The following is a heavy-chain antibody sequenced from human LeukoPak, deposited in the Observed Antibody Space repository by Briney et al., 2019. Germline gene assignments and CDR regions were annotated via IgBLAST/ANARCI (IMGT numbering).Heavy chain of an antibody. CDR2: IYYSGST. Sequence: ASETLSLTCTVSGGSISSGSYYWSWIRQPPGKGLEWIGYIYYSGSTNYNPSLKSRVTISVDTSKNQFSLKLSSVTAADTAVYYCALGIAGRFDPWGQGTLVTVSS. J-gene: IGHJ5*02. V-gene: IGHV4-61*01. D-gene: IGHD6-13*01. CDR1: GGSISSGSYY. CDR3: ALGIAGRFDP.